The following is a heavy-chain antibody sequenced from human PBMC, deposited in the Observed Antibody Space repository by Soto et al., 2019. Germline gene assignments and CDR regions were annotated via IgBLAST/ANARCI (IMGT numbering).Heavy chain of an antibody. J-gene: IGHJ3*02. CDR3: ARDDSGGYDAFDI. D-gene: IGHD6-25*01. Sequence: SENLSLTCTVSGGSISSGGYYWSWIRQHPGKGLEWIGYIYYSGSTYYNPSLKSRVTISVDTSKNQFSLKLSSVTAADMAVYYCARDDSGGYDAFDIWGQGTMVTVSS. CDR1: GGSISSGGYY. CDR2: IYYSGST. V-gene: IGHV4-31*03.